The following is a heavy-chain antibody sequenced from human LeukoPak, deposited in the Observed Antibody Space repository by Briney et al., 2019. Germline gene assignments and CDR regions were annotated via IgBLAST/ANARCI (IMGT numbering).Heavy chain of an antibody. D-gene: IGHD1-26*01. Sequence: PSETLSLTCAVSGYSISSGYYWGWIRQPPGKGLEWIGSIYHSGSTYYNPSLKSRVTISVDTSKNRFSLKLSSVTAADTAVYYCARKRGSSRKAYYFDYWGQGTLVTVSS. CDR1: GYSISSGYY. CDR3: ARKRGSSRKAYYFDY. V-gene: IGHV4-38-2*01. CDR2: IYHSGST. J-gene: IGHJ4*02.